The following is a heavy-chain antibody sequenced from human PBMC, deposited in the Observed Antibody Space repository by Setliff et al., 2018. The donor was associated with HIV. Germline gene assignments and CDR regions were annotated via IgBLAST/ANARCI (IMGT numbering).Heavy chain of an antibody. D-gene: IGHD6-13*01. Sequence: SVKVSCKASGGNFSSYVISWVRQAPGQGPEWMGGIIPMYGVANYAQKFQGRVTITTDESTSTAYMELRSLRSDDTAVYYCASGRRSYSSSPFDYWGQGTLVTVSS. V-gene: IGHV1-69*05. CDR2: IIPMYGVA. CDR3: ASGRRSYSSSPFDY. J-gene: IGHJ4*02. CDR1: GGNFSSYV.